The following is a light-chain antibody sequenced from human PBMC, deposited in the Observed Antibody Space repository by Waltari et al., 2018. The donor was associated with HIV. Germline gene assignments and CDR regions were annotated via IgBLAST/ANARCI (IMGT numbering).Light chain of an antibody. CDR3: CSYAGNFFV. CDR2: DVG. CDR1: SSDVGGYDF. Sequence: QSALTQPRSVSGSPGQSVTISCIGTSSDVGGYDFVSWYQQHPGKDPKLMIYDVGKRPSGVPARFSGSKSGNTASLTISGLQAEDEADYFCCSYAGNFFVFGTGTQVSVL. V-gene: IGLV2-11*01. J-gene: IGLJ1*01.